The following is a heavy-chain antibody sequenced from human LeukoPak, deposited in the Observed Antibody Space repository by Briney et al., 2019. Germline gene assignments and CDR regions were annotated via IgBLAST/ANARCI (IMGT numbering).Heavy chain of an antibody. CDR3: ARVYYDFWSGYEYDAFDI. J-gene: IGHJ3*02. CDR1: GYTFTSYG. CDR2: ISAYNGNT. D-gene: IGHD3-3*01. Sequence: ASVKVSCNASGYTFTSYGISLVRQALGQGLEWMGWISAYNGNTNYAQKLQGRVIMTTDTSTSTAYMELRSLRSDDTAVYYCARVYYDFWSGYEYDAFDIWGQGTMVTVPS. V-gene: IGHV1-18*01.